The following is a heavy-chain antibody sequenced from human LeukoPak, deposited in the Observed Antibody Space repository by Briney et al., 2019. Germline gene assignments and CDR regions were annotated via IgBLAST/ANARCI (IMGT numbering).Heavy chain of an antibody. CDR1: GFTFSSCD. J-gene: IGHJ4*02. CDR2: ISYDGSNK. CDR3: AKAMGRQFMGIFDY. V-gene: IGHV3-30*18. D-gene: IGHD7-27*01. Sequence: GRSLRLSCAVSGFTFSSCDMHWVRQAPGKELEWVAVISYDGSNKYYADSVKGRFTISRDNSKNTLYLQMNSLRAEDTAVYYCAKAMGRQFMGIFDYWGQGTLVTVSS.